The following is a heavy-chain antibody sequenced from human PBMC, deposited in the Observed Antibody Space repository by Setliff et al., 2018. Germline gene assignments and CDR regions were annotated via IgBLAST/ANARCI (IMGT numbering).Heavy chain of an antibody. CDR1: GGSFSTYY. J-gene: IGHJ4*02. CDR3: TVYNTGSSKDHY. CDR2: IYYSGST. Sequence: ETLSLTCAVYGGSFSTYYWSWIRQPPGKGLEWIGYIYYSGSTNYNPSLKSRVTISVDKSKNQFSLKLSSVTAADTALYYCTVYNTGSSKDHYWGQGTPVTVSS. D-gene: IGHD2-8*02. V-gene: IGHV4-59*12.